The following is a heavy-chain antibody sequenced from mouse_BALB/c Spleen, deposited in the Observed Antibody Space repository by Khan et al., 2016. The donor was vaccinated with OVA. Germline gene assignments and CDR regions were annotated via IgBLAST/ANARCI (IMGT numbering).Heavy chain of an antibody. Sequence: QVQLKQSGAELVKPGASVKLSCKASGYTFTSYWIQWVKQRPGQGLEWIGEIDPSDSYTNYNQKFKDKATLTVDRSSSTAYMQLSSLTSEDSAVYYCGRYGNYFAYWGQGTLVTVSA. V-gene: IGHV1-69*02. CDR1: GYTFTSYW. D-gene: IGHD2-1*01. CDR3: GRYGNYFAY. CDR2: IDPSDSYT. J-gene: IGHJ3*01.